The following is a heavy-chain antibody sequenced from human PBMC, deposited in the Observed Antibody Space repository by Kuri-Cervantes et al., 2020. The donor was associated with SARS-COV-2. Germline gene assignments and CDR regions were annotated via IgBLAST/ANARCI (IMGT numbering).Heavy chain of an antibody. CDR1: GFTFSSYG. CDR3: ARDRGYCSGGSCSPNWFDP. J-gene: IGHJ5*02. D-gene: IGHD2-15*01. Sequence: GESLKISCAASGFTFSSYGMHWVRQAPGKGLEWVAVIWYDGSNKYYADSVKGRFTISRDNSKNTLYLQMNSLRAEDTAVYYCARDRGYCSGGSCSPNWFDPWGQGTLVTVSS. V-gene: IGHV3-33*01. CDR2: IWYDGSNK.